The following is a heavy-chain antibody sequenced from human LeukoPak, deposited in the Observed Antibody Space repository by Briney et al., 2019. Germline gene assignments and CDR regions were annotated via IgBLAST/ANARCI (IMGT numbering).Heavy chain of an antibody. Sequence: SETLSLTCAVYGGSFSGYYWSWIRQPPGKGLEWTGEINHSGSTNYNPSLKSRVTISVDTSKNQFSLKLSSVTAADTAVYYCARGHDSSGWYFDYWGQGTLVTVSS. CDR1: GGSFSGYY. CDR2: INHSGST. CDR3: ARGHDSSGWYFDY. V-gene: IGHV4-34*01. J-gene: IGHJ4*02. D-gene: IGHD6-19*01.